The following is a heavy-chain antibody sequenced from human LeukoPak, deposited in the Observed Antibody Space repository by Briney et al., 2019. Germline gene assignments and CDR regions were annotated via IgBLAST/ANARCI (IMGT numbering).Heavy chain of an antibody. D-gene: IGHD2-15*01. CDR1: GYTFTSYA. CDR2: INAGNGNT. CDR3: ARELVACSGGSCYGDAFDI. J-gene: IGHJ3*02. Sequence: GASVKVSCKASGYTFTSYAMHWVRQAPGQRLEWMGWINAGNGNTKYSQKLQGRVTITRDTSASTAYMELSSLRSEDTAVYYCARELVACSGGSCYGDAFDIWGQGTMVTVSS. V-gene: IGHV1-3*01.